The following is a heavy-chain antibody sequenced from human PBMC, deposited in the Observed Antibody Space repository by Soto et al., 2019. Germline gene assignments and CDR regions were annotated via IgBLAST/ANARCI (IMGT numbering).Heavy chain of an antibody. CDR3: ARRRGGFGGGWTTPYFDY. CDR1: GLSLNTGGVG. D-gene: IGHD6-19*01. CDR2: IYWDDDK. J-gene: IGHJ4*02. Sequence: ITLKESGPTVVKPTQTLTLTCSLSGLSLNTGGVGVGWIRQPPGKALEWLAVIYWDDDKSWNPSLRDRLTINRDASDDQVVLTVTNMDPVETGTYYCARRRGGFGGGWTTPYFDYWGQGTLVTVSS. V-gene: IGHV2-5*02.